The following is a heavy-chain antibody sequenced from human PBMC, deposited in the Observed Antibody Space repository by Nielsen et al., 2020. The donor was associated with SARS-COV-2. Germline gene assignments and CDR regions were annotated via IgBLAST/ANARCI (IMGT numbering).Heavy chain of an antibody. J-gene: IGHJ6*02. V-gene: IGHV1-69*01. CDR2: IIPIFGTA. CDR3: ASGRGGVLRYFDWLASGVEGMDV. D-gene: IGHD3-9*01. Sequence: WVRQAPGQGLEWMGGIIPIFGTANYAQKFQGRVTITADESTSTAYMELNSLRAEDTAVYYCASGRGGVLRYFDWLASGVEGMDVWGQGTTVTVSS.